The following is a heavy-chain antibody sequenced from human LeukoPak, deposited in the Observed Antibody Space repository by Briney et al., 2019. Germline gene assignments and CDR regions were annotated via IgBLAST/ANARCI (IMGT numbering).Heavy chain of an antibody. CDR3: AKSVYGGNSGFDI. Sequence: GGSLGLSCAASGFTFSSYAMSWVRQAPGKGLEWVSAISGSGGSTYYADSVKGRFTISRDNSKNTLYLQMNSLRAEDTAVYYCAKSVYGGNSGFDIWGQGTMVTVSS. J-gene: IGHJ3*02. CDR2: ISGSGGST. D-gene: IGHD4-23*01. CDR1: GFTFSSYA. V-gene: IGHV3-23*01.